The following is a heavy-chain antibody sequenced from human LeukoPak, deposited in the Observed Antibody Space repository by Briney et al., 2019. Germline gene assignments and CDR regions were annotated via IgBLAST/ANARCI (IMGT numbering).Heavy chain of an antibody. CDR2: IYYSGST. J-gene: IGHJ4*02. CDR1: GGSIRSSSYY. CDR3: ARRGYSYGYDFDY. Sequence: HSETLSLTCTVSGGSIRSSSYYWGWIRQPPGKGLEWIGSIYYSGSTNYNPSLKSRVTISVDTSKNQFSLKLSSVTAADTAVYYCARRGYSYGYDFDYWGQGTLVTVSS. D-gene: IGHD5-18*01. V-gene: IGHV4-39*07.